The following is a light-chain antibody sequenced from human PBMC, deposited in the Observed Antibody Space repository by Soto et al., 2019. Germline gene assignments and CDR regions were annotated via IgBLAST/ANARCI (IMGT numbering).Light chain of an antibody. J-gene: IGKJ1*01. CDR3: QQYNNWPRT. V-gene: IGKV3-15*01. CDR2: GAS. Sequence: EIVMTQSPDTLSVSPGERATLSCRASQSVTNNLAWYQQKPGQAPRLLIYGASTRTIAIPARFSGSGSGTDFTLTISSLQSEDFAVYYCQQYNNWPRTFGQGTKVDTK. CDR1: QSVTNN.